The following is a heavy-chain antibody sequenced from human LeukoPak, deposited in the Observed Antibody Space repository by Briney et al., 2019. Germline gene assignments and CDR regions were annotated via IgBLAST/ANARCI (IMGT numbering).Heavy chain of an antibody. CDR1: GFTFSDYY. V-gene: IGHV3-11*04. D-gene: IGHD3-10*02. J-gene: IGHJ3*02. CDR2: ISSSGSTI. Sequence: PGGSLRLSCAASGFTFSDYYMSWIRQAPGKGLEWVSYISSSGSTIYYADSVKGRFTISRDNAKNSLYLQMNSLRAEDTAVYYCARDRIPLRSDAFDIWGQGTMVTVSS. CDR3: ARDRIPLRSDAFDI.